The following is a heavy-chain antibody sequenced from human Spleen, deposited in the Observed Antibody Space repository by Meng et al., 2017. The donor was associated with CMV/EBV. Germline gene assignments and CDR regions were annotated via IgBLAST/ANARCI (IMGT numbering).Heavy chain of an antibody. CDR2: ISWNSGDI. Sequence: SLKISCAASGFTIDDYAMHWVRQAPGKGLEWVSGISWNSGDIAYAHSVKGRFTISRDNSKESLHLQMNSLRAEDTAVYYCAKRMAGGGMVDYWGQGTLVTVSS. J-gene: IGHJ4*02. CDR1: GFTIDDYA. D-gene: IGHD2-15*01. V-gene: IGHV3-9*01. CDR3: AKRMAGGGMVDY.